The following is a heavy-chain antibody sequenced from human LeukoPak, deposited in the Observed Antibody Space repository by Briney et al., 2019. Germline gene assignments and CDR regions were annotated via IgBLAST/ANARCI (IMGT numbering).Heavy chain of an antibody. CDR3: ARAMSIAARLQTIFDY. CDR2: ITSSSSYI. Sequence: GGSLRLSCAASGFTFSSYTMNWVRQAPGKGLEWVSSITSSSSYIYYADSLKGRFTISRDNARNSVYLQMNSLRAEDTAMYYCARAMSIAARLQTIFDYWGQGTLVTVSS. J-gene: IGHJ4*02. CDR1: GFTFSSYT. V-gene: IGHV3-21*01. D-gene: IGHD6-6*01.